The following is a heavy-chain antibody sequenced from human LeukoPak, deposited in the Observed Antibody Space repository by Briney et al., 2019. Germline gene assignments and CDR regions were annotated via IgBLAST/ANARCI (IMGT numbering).Heavy chain of an antibody. D-gene: IGHD6-13*01. J-gene: IGHJ5*02. V-gene: IGHV4-61*02. CDR2: IYTSGST. Sequence: PSQTLSLTCTVSGGSISSGSYYWSWIRQPAGKGLEWIGRIYTSGSTNYNPSLKSRVTISVDTSKNQFSLELSSVTAADTAVYYCAREFDTIAAAGVGFDPWGQGTLVTVSS. CDR3: AREFDTIAAAGVGFDP. CDR1: GGSISSGSYY.